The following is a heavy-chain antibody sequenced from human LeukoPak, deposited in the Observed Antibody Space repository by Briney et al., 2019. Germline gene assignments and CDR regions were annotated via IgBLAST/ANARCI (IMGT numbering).Heavy chain of an antibody. CDR1: GGSISSYY. CDR2: IYYSGST. J-gene: IGHJ4*02. V-gene: IGHV4-59*08. Sequence: SETLSLTCTVSGGSISSYYWSWIRQPPGKGLEWIGYIYYSGSTNYNPSLKSRVTISVDTSKNQFSLKLSSVTAADTAVYYCARLNLYDSSGYYYWGQGTLVTVSS. D-gene: IGHD3-22*01. CDR3: ARLNLYDSSGYYY.